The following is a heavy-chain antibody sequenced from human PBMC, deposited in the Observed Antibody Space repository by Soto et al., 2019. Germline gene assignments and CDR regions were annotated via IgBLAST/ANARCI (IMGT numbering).Heavy chain of an antibody. CDR3: ARGEYSSSSYFQH. CDR1: GYTFTSNG. J-gene: IGHJ1*01. D-gene: IGHD6-6*01. CDR2: ISAYNGNT. Sequence: ASAKVSCKASGYTFTSNGINWVRQAPGQGPEWMGWISAYNGNTNYAQKVKGRVTMTTDTSTSTAYMELRSLRSDDTAVYYCARGEYSSSSYFQHWGQGTLVTVSS. V-gene: IGHV1-18*01.